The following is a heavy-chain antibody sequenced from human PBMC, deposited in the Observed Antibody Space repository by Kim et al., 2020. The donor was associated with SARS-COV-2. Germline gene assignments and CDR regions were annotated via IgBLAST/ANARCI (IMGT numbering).Heavy chain of an antibody. V-gene: IGHV3-11*05. CDR2: ISSSSSYT. CDR1: GFTFSDYY. Sequence: GGSLRLSCAASGFTFSDYYMSWIRQAPGKGLEWVSYISSSSSYTNYADSVKSRFTISRDNAKNSLYLQMNSLRAEDTAVYYCARDHSTYYYDSSGYYRALTPEYYYYGMDVWGQGTTVTVSS. CDR3: ARDHSTYYYDSSGYYRALTPEYYYYGMDV. J-gene: IGHJ6*02. D-gene: IGHD3-22*01.